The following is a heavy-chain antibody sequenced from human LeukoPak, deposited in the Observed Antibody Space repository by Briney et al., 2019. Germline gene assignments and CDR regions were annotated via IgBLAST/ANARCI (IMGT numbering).Heavy chain of an antibody. J-gene: IGHJ4*02. V-gene: IGHV4-34*01. CDR3: ASPYSSGWWSDDY. D-gene: IGHD6-19*01. CDR2: INDRGRT. CDR1: GGSFSGYH. Sequence: SETLSLTCAVHGGSFSGYHWNWIRQSPSKGLEWVGEINDRGRTNYNPSLESRVTLSVDTSKKEFSLKLSSVTAADTAVYYCASPYSSGWWSDDYWGQGTLVTVSS.